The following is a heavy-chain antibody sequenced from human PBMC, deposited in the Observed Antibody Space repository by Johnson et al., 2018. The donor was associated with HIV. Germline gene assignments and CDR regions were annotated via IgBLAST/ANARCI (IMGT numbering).Heavy chain of an antibody. Sequence: QMQLVESGGGVVQPGRSLRLSCAASGFTFSSYGMHWVRQAPAKGLEWVAVISYDGSDKYYADSVKGRLTISRDSSKNTLYLEMNSLRAEDTAVYYCAREPHNVWSPDAVDIWGQGTMVTVSS. CDR3: AREPHNVWSPDAVDI. CDR1: GFTFSSYG. V-gene: IGHV3-30*03. J-gene: IGHJ3*02. CDR2: ISYDGSDK. D-gene: IGHD3-3*01.